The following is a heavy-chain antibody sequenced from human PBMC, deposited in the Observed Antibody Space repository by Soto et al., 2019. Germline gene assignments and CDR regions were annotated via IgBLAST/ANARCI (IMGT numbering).Heavy chain of an antibody. Sequence: QVQLQQWGAGLLKPSETLSLTCAVYGGSFSGYYWSWIRQPPGKGLEWIGEINHSGSTNYNPSLTSRVTIAVDTSKNQFSLKLRSVTAADTAVYYCARGVDGYLLGYWGQGTLVTVSS. D-gene: IGHD5-18*01. CDR2: INHSGST. J-gene: IGHJ4*02. V-gene: IGHV4-34*01. CDR3: ARGVDGYLLGY. CDR1: GGSFSGYY.